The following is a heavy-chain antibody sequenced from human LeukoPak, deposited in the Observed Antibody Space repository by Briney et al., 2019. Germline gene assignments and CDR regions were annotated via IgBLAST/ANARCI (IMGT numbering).Heavy chain of an antibody. CDR3: ASSYSSGRDNWFDP. V-gene: IGHV1-2*04. Sequence: ASVKVSGKASGYTFTGYYMHWVRQAPGQGLEWMGWINPNSGGTNYAQKFQGWVTMTRDTSISTAYMELSRLRSDDTAVYYCASSYSSGRDNWFDPWGQGTLVTVSS. CDR2: INPNSGGT. D-gene: IGHD6-19*01. J-gene: IGHJ5*02. CDR1: GYTFTGYY.